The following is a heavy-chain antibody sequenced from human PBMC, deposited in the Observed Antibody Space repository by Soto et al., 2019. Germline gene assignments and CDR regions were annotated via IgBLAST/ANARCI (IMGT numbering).Heavy chain of an antibody. CDR2: ISGSGGST. V-gene: IGHV3-23*01. CDR3: AKRSLQSNYFYYYYGMDV. D-gene: IGHD4-4*01. CDR1: GFTFSSYA. Sequence: GGSLRLSCAASGFTFSSYAMSWVRQAPGKGLEWVSAISGSGGSTYYADSVKGRFTISRDNSKNTLYLQMNSLRAEDTAVYYCAKRSLQSNYFYYYYGMDVWGQGTTVTSP. J-gene: IGHJ6*02.